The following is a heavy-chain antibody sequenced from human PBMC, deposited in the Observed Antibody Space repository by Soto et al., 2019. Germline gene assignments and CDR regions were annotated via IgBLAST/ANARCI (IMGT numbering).Heavy chain of an antibody. CDR1: GFKFSNYA. CDR3: AKDRRAGGNSAYYFDF. V-gene: IGHV3-23*01. D-gene: IGHD3-16*01. Sequence: QPGGSLRLSCSPSGFKFSNYAMSWVRQAPGKGLEWVSLISATGGGTYYADSVKGRFTISRDDSHNTLYLQEHRLTAEDTAVYYCAKDRRAGGNSAYYFDFWGQGAQVTVYS. CDR2: ISATGGGT. J-gene: IGHJ4*02.